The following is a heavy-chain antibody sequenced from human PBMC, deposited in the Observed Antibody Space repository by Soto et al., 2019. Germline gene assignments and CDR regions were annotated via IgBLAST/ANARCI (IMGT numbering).Heavy chain of an antibody. J-gene: IGHJ6*02. CDR3: ARTKYYDFWSGYYSYGMDV. Sequence: PSETLSLTCTVSGGSISSGGYYWSWIRQHPGKGLEWIGHIYYSGSTYYNPSLKSRVTISVDTSKNQFSLKLSSVTAADTAVYYCARTKYYDFWSGYYSYGMDVWGQGTTVTVSS. V-gene: IGHV4-31*03. CDR2: IYYSGST. CDR1: GGSISSGGYY. D-gene: IGHD3-3*01.